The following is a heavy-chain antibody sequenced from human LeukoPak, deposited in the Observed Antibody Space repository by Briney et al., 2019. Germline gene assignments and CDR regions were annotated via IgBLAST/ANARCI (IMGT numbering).Heavy chain of an antibody. V-gene: IGHV4-31*03. CDR3: ARTFSYDSSGYYFDL. Sequence: SETLSLTCTVSIAPISGGGYYWSWFRQSPGKGLEWFGYIYYNGSPYYNPSLKSRVRISVDTSKNRFSLEVTSVTAADTAVYYCARTFSYDSSGYYFDLWGQGTLVTVSS. J-gene: IGHJ4*02. CDR2: IYYNGSP. D-gene: IGHD3-22*01. CDR1: IAPISGGGYY.